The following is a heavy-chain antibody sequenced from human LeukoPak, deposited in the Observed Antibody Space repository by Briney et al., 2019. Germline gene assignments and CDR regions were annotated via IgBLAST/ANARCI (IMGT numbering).Heavy chain of an antibody. V-gene: IGHV1-8*01. CDR3: ARDTYYDFWSGYPTTHWFDP. CDR1: GYTFTSYD. D-gene: IGHD3-3*01. J-gene: IGHJ5*02. CDR2: MNPNSGNA. Sequence: GASVKVSCKASGYTFTSYDINWVRQATGQGLEWMGWMNPNSGNAGYAQKFQGRVTMTRNTSISTAYMELSNLRPEDTAVYYCARDTYYDFWSGYPTTHWFDPWGQGTLVTVSS.